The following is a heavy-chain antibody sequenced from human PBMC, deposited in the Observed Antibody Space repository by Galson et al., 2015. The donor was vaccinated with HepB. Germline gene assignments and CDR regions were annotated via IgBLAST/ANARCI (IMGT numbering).Heavy chain of an antibody. CDR3: ARETSDRAFDV. Sequence: SLRLSCAASGFTFSRYGMEWVRQAPGKGLEWVAVIWFDGTKKYYANSVEGRFTISRDNSNNMLFLQMNSLRAEDTAIYYCARETSDRAFDVWGQGTLATVSS. CDR2: IWFDGTKK. D-gene: IGHD3-22*01. V-gene: IGHV3-33*01. CDR1: GFTFSRYG. J-gene: IGHJ3*01.